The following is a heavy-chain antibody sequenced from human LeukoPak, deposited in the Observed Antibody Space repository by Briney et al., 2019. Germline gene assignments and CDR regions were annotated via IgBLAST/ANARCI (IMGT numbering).Heavy chain of an antibody. Sequence: GGSLRLSCAASGFTFSSYSMNWLRQAPGKGLEWVSSISSSSSYIYYADSVKGRFTISRDNAKNSLYLQMNSLRAEDTAVYYCARILLNAFDIWGQGTMVTVSS. D-gene: IGHD3-10*01. V-gene: IGHV3-21*01. CDR2: ISSSSSYI. J-gene: IGHJ3*02. CDR3: ARILLNAFDI. CDR1: GFTFSSYS.